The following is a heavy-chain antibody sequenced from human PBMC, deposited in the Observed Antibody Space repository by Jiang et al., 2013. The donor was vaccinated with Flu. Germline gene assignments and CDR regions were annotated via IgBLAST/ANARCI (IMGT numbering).Heavy chain of an antibody. D-gene: IGHD5-12*01. Sequence: TCAVYGGSLSGYYWSWIRQPPGKGLEWIGEIYHSGSTYYNPFLKSRVTLSVDTSKNQFSLKLRSVTAADTAVYYCAREWLRSNFDCWGQGTLVTVSS. CDR3: AREWLRSNFDC. J-gene: IGHJ4*02. CDR2: IYHSGST. V-gene: IGHV4-34*01. CDR1: GGSLSGYY.